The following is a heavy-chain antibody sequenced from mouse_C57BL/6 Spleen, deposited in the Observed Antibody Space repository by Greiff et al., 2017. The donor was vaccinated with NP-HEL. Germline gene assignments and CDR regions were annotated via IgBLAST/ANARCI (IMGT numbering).Heavy chain of an antibody. V-gene: IGHV5-4*01. CDR2: ISDGGSYT. CDR1: GFTFSSYA. J-gene: IGHJ3*01. CDR3: ARVSYYSNYGGFAY. D-gene: IGHD2-5*01. Sequence: VQLKESGGGLVKPGGSLKLSCAASGFTFSSYAMSWVRQTPEKRLEWVATISDGGSYTYYPDNVKGRFTISRDNAKNNMYLQMSHLKSEDTAMYYCARVSYYSNYGGFAYWGQGTLVTVSA.